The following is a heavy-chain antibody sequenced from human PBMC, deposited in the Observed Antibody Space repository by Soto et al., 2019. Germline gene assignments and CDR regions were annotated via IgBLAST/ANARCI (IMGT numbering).Heavy chain of an antibody. V-gene: IGHV4-30-2*01. CDR2: IYHSGST. CDR1: GGSISSGGYC. J-gene: IGHJ5*02. D-gene: IGHD2-21*02. CDR3: AREGVTSRWFDP. Sequence: SETLSLTCAVSGGSISSGGYCWSCMRQPPGKGLEWIGYIYHSGSTYYNPSLKSRVTISVDTSKNQFSLKLSSVTAADTAVYYCAREGVTSRWFDPWGQGTLVTVSS.